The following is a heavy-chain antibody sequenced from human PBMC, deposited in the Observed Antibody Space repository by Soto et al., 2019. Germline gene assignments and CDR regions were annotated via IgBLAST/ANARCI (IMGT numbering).Heavy chain of an antibody. Sequence: SETLSLTCTVSGGSISSYYWSWIRQPAGKGLEWIGRIYTSGSTNYNPSLKSRVTMSVDTSKNQFSLKLSSVTAADTAVYYCARGSRMVRGVIITGGMDVWGQGTTVTGSS. CDR1: GGSISSYY. J-gene: IGHJ6*02. V-gene: IGHV4-4*07. D-gene: IGHD3-10*01. CDR3: ARGSRMVRGVIITGGMDV. CDR2: IYTSGST.